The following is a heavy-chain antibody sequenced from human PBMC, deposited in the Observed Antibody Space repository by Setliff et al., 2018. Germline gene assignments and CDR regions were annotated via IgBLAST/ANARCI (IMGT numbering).Heavy chain of an antibody. D-gene: IGHD3-3*01. CDR2: INHSGST. CDR1: GYSISSGYY. CDR3: AKDRRNVLRFKWFDP. J-gene: IGHJ5*02. V-gene: IGHV4-38-2*02. Sequence: SETLSLTCTVSGYSISSGYYWGWIRQPPGKGLEWIGEINHSGSTNDNPSLKSRVTMSVDTSKNQFSLKLSSVTAADTAVYYCAKDRRNVLRFKWFDPWGQGTLVTVSS.